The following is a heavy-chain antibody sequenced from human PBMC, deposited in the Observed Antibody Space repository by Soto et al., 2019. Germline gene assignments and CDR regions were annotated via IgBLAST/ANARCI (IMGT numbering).Heavy chain of an antibody. CDR3: ARHKRDLRFLEWSYYFDY. J-gene: IGHJ4*02. CDR2: ISYDGSNK. D-gene: IGHD3-3*01. Sequence: QVQLVESGGGVVQPGRSLRLSCAASGFTFSRDAMHWVRQAPGKGLEWVAVISYDGSNKYYADSVKGRFTISRDNSKNTRFLQMNSLRVEDTAVYYCARHKRDLRFLEWSYYFDYWGQGTLVTVSS. V-gene: IGHV3-30-3*01. CDR1: GFTFSRDA.